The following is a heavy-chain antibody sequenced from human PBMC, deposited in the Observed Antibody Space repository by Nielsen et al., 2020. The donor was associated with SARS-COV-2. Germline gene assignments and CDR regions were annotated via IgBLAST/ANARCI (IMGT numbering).Heavy chain of an antibody. D-gene: IGHD4-17*01. CDR3: AREDGDYDWYFDL. CDR2: ISGSGGST. Sequence: GESLKISCAASGFTFSSYAMSWVRQAPGKGLEWVSAISGSGGSTYYADSVKGRFTISRDNSKDTLYLQMNSLRAEDTAVYYCAREDGDYDWYFDLWGRGTLVTVSS. V-gene: IGHV3-23*01. J-gene: IGHJ2*01. CDR1: GFTFSSYA.